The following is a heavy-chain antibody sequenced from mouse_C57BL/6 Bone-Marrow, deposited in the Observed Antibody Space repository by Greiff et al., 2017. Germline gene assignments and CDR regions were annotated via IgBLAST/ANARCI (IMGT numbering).Heavy chain of an antibody. CDR3: ARYYGSSDVGY. Sequence: QVQLQQPGAELVKPGASVKLSCKASGYTFTSYWMHWVKQRPGQGLEWIGMIHPNSGSTNYNEKFKSKATLTVDKSSSTAYMQLSSLTSEDSAVYYCARYYGSSDVGYWGQGTTLTVSS. CDR2: IHPNSGST. CDR1: GYTFTSYW. D-gene: IGHD1-1*01. V-gene: IGHV1-64*01. J-gene: IGHJ2*01.